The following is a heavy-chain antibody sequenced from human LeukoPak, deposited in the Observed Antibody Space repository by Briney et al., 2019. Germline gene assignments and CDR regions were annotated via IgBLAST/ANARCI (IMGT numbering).Heavy chain of an antibody. D-gene: IGHD2-2*03. CDR3: ARELDIVVVPAADYYYYGMDV. V-gene: IGHV1-69*13. CDR2: IIPIFGTA. Sequence: SVKVSCKASGYTFTSYTIHWVRQAPGQGLEWMGGIIPIFGTANYAQKFQGRVTITADESTSTAYMELSSLRSEDTAVYYCARELDIVVVPAADYYYYGMDVWGQGTTVTVSS. J-gene: IGHJ6*02. CDR1: GYTFTSYT.